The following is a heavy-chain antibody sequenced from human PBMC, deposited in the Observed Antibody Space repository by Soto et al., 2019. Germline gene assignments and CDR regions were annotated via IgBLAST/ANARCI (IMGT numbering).Heavy chain of an antibody. J-gene: IGHJ6*02. CDR1: GFTFSSYA. D-gene: IGHD2-2*01. V-gene: IGHV3-23*01. CDR2: ISGSGGST. CDR3: AKYIYGVVVPAAIGRLDYYYGMDV. Sequence: PGGSLRLSCAASGFTFSSYAMSWVRQAPGKGLEWVSAISGSGGSTYYADSVKGRFTISRDNSKNTLYLQMNSLRAEDTAVYYCAKYIYGVVVPAAIGRLDYYYGMDVWGQGTTVTVSS.